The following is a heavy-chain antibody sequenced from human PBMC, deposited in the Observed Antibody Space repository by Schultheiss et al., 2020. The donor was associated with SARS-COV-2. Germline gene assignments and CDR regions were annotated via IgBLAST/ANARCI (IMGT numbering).Heavy chain of an antibody. J-gene: IGHJ4*02. CDR2: IYYSGST. V-gene: IGHV4-39*01. D-gene: IGHD4-17*01. CDR1: GGSISSSSYY. Sequence: SQTLSLTCTVSGGSISSSSYYWGWIRQPPGKGLEWIGSIYYSGSTYYNPSLKSRVTISVDTSKNQFSLKLSSVTAADTAVYYCARRSTVTTFDYWGQGTLVTVAS. CDR3: ARRSTVTTFDY.